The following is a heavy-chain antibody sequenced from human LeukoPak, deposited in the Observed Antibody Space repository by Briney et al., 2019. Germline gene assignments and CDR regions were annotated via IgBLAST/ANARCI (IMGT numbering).Heavy chain of an antibody. Sequence: GGSLRLSCAASGFTFSSYAMNWVRQAPGKGLEWVSSINTSGGSTYYADSVKGRFTISRDNSKSTLYLQMNSLRAEDTAVYYCAELGITMIGGVWGKGTTVTISS. CDR1: GFTFSSYA. J-gene: IGHJ6*04. V-gene: IGHV3-23*01. CDR2: INTSGGST. D-gene: IGHD3-10*02. CDR3: AELGITMIGGV.